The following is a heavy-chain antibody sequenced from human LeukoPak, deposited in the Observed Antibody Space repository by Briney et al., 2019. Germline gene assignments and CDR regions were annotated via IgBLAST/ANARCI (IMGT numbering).Heavy chain of an antibody. V-gene: IGHV3-7*03. CDR3: AKVVRVGAIDY. CDR2: IKQDGSEK. Sequence: GGSLRLSCAASGFTFSSYWMSWVRQAPGKGLEWVANIKQDGSEKYYVDSVKGRFTISRDNAKNTLYLQMNSLRAEDTAVYYCAKVVRVGAIDYWGQGTLVTVSS. D-gene: IGHD1-26*01. J-gene: IGHJ4*02. CDR1: GFTFSSYW.